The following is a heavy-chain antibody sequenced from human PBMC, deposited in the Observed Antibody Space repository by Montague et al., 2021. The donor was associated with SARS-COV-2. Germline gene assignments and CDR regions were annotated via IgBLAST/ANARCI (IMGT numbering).Heavy chain of an antibody. J-gene: IGHJ4*02. D-gene: IGHD3-10*01. CDR3: ARNPHRTYFYGSGIYLLNHSFDY. CDR1: GFTLYAYW. Sequence: SLRLSCPASGFTLYAYWMNWVRQAPGKGLEWVANINYDGSETYYAGSVKGRFTISRDNANNALHLQMNNLRAADTAVYFCARNPHRTYFYGSGIYLLNHSFDYWGPGTLVTVSS. V-gene: IGHV3-7*01. CDR2: INYDGSET.